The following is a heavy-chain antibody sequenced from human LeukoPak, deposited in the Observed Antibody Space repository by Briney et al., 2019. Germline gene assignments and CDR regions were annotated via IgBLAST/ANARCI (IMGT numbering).Heavy chain of an antibody. J-gene: IGHJ4*02. CDR3: ARDSSGYSWGYYYFDY. CDR1: GYSFTSYA. Sequence: GASVKVSCKASGYSFTSYAMHWVRQAPGQRLEWMGWNNPANGNTKYSQKFQGRVAITRDTSASTAYMELSSLRSEDTAVYYCARDSSGYSWGYYYFDYWGQGTLVTVSS. CDR2: NNPANGNT. V-gene: IGHV1-3*01. D-gene: IGHD3-22*01.